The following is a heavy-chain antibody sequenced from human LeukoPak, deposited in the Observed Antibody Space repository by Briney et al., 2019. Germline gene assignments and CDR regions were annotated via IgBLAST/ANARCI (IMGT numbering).Heavy chain of an antibody. CDR1: GYTFTIYA. D-gene: IGHD3-10*01. V-gene: IGHV1-3*01. Sequence: ASAKVSCKASGYTFTIYAMHWVRQAPGQRLEWMGWINAGNDNTKYSQKFQGRVTITRDTSASTAYMELSSLRSEDTAVYYCARDRAERAYYYGSGSYRRGRGFDYWGQGTLVTVSS. J-gene: IGHJ4*02. CDR3: ARDRAERAYYYGSGSYRRGRGFDY. CDR2: INAGNDNT.